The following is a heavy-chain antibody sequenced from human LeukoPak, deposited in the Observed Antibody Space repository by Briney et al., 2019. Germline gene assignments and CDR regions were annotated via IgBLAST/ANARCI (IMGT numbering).Heavy chain of an antibody. Sequence: AGGSLRLSCAASGFTFSSYAMSWVRQAPGKGLEWVSAISGSGGSTYYADSVKGRFTISRDNSKNTLYLQMNSLRAEGTAVYYCAKDLRGDGYNSDAFDIWGQGTMVTVSS. D-gene: IGHD5-24*01. CDR3: AKDLRGDGYNSDAFDI. CDR1: GFTFSSYA. J-gene: IGHJ3*02. V-gene: IGHV3-23*01. CDR2: ISGSGGST.